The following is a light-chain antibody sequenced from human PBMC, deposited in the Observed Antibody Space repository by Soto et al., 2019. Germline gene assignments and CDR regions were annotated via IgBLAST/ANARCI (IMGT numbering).Light chain of an antibody. V-gene: IGLV2-23*02. CDR1: SSDVGSYDV. CDR3: LSYAGSSRLL. Sequence: QSALTQPASVSGSPGQSISISCTGTSSDVGSYDVVSWYQQLPGGPPELLIFKVNERPSGISNRFSGLQSGNTASLTISGVQDEDEADYSCLSYAGSSRLLFGGGTKLTVL. J-gene: IGLJ3*02. CDR2: KVN.